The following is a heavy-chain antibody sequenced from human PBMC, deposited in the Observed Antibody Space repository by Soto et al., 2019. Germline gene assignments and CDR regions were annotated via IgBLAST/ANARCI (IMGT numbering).Heavy chain of an antibody. V-gene: IGHV4-59*01. J-gene: IGHJ5*02. CDR3: ARTALGWFDP. CDR1: GGSISSYY. D-gene: IGHD2-21*02. Sequence: SETLSLTCTVSGGSISSYYWSWIRQPPGKGLEWIGYIFYSGRSGSTNYNPSLKSRVTISVDTSKNQFSLKLSSVTAADTAVYYCARTALGWFDPWGQGTLVTVSS. CDR2: IFYSGRSGST.